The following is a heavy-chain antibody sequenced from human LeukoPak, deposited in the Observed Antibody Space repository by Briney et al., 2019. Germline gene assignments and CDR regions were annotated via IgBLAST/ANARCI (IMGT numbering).Heavy chain of an antibody. CDR1: GGSISSGSYY. D-gene: IGHD6-13*01. J-gene: IGHJ4*02. V-gene: IGHV4-61*02. CDR2: IYTSGST. Sequence: PSQTLSLTCTVSGGSISSGSYYWSWIRQPAGKGLEWIGRIYTSGSTNYNPSLKSRVTISVDTSKNQFSLKLSSVTAADTAVYYCARSAAAGTGHFDYWGQGTLVTVSS. CDR3: ARSAAAGTGHFDY.